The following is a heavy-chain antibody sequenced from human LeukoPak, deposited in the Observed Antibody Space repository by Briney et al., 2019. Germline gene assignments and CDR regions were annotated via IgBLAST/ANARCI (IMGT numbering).Heavy chain of an antibody. J-gene: IGHJ4*02. D-gene: IGHD6-13*01. CDR3: ARDRVAAAYYFDY. CDR1: GGSINSCY. Sequence: SETLSLTCTVSGGSINSCYWSWIRQPPGKGLQWIGCIHYSGSTNYNPSLKSRVTISVDKSKNQFSLKLSSVTAADTAVYYCARDRVAAAYYFDYWGQGTLVTVSS. V-gene: IGHV4-59*12. CDR2: IHYSGST.